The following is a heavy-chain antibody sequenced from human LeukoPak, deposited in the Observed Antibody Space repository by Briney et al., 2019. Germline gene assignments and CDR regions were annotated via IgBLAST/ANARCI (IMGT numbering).Heavy chain of an antibody. Sequence: SQTPSLTCTVSGGSISSGDSYWNWIRQPPGKDLEWIGYVSYSENTYYSPSLKSRVTISIDTSKNQFSLKLSSVTAADTAVYYCARDVFRFGELSLIDYWGQGTLVTVSS. V-gene: IGHV4-30-4*01. CDR3: ARDVFRFGELSLIDY. D-gene: IGHD3-10*01. CDR2: VSYSENT. J-gene: IGHJ4*02. CDR1: GGSISSGDSY.